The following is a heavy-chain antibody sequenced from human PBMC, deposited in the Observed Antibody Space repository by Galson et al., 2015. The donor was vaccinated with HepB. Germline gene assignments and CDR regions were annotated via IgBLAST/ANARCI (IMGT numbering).Heavy chain of an antibody. CDR1: GFTFSSYS. CDR2: ISSSSSTI. CDR3: AREYDYVWGSYRYLDY. D-gene: IGHD3-16*02. V-gene: IGHV3-48*02. J-gene: IGHJ4*02. Sequence: SLRLSCAASGFTFSSYSMNWVRQAPGKGLEWVSYISSSSSTIYYADSVKGRFTISIDNAKNSLYLQMNSLRDEDTAVYYCAREYDYVWGSYRYLDYWGQGTLVTVSS.